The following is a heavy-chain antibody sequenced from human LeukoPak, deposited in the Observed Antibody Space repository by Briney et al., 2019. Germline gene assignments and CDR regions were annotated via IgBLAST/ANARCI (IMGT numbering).Heavy chain of an antibody. J-gene: IGHJ4*02. CDR2: ISGSGGST. Sequence: GGSLRLSCAASGFTISNYAMSWVRQAPGKGLEWVSVISGSGGSTYYADSVKGRFTISRDNSKNTLYLQMNSLRAEDTAVYYCAKSGITMIVVFNDEYYFDYWGQGTLVTVSS. CDR1: GFTISNYA. D-gene: IGHD3-22*01. CDR3: AKSGITMIVVFNDEYYFDY. V-gene: IGHV3-23*01.